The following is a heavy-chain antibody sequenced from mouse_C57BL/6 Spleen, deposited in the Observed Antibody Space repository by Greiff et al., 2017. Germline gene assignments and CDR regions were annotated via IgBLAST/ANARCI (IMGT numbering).Heavy chain of an antibody. CDR1: GYSFTDDN. J-gene: IGHJ3*01. V-gene: IGHV1-39*01. D-gene: IGHD2-5*01. CDR3: SRSYSKGEAWFAY. CDR2: INPNYGTT. Sequence: EVQLQQSGPELVKPGASVKISCKASGYSFTDDNMNWVKQSNGKSLEWIGVINPNYGTTSYNQKFKGKATLTVDQSSSTAYMQLNSLTSEDSAVYYCSRSYSKGEAWFAYWGQGTLVTVSA.